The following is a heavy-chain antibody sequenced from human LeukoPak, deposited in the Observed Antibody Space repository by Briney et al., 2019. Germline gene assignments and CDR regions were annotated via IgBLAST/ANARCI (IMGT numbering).Heavy chain of an antibody. V-gene: IGHV3-7*01. CDR1: GISITGYS. Sequence: GGSLRLSCAASGISITGYSMNWIRQAPGKGLEWVANIKQDGSEKYYVDSVKGRFTISRDNAKNSLYLQMNSLRAEDTAVYYCASLSGSSAYDYWGQGTLVTVSS. CDR3: ASLSGSSAYDY. J-gene: IGHJ4*02. CDR2: IKQDGSEK. D-gene: IGHD1-26*01.